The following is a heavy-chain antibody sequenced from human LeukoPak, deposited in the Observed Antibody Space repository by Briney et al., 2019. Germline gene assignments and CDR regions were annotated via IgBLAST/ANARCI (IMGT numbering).Heavy chain of an antibody. CDR2: IFYSGTT. D-gene: IGHD3-9*01. CDR1: GGSISASGYF. Sequence: SETLSLTYTVSGGSISASGYFWGWVRQPPGKGLEWIASIFYSGTTYDNPSLKSRVTISLDTSRNQFSLKLSSVTAADTAVYFCARHDYDILPGYSISWFDPWGQGTLVTVSS. V-gene: IGHV4-39*01. J-gene: IGHJ5*02. CDR3: ARHDYDILPGYSISWFDP.